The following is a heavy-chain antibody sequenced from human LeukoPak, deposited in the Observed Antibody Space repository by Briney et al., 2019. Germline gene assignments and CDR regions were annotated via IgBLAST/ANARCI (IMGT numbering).Heavy chain of an antibody. V-gene: IGHV1-69*05. D-gene: IGHD3-3*01. CDR3: ASGDFWSGPFDY. Sequence: GASVKVSCKASGGTFSSYAISWVRQAPGQGLEWMGRIIPIFGTANYAQKFQGRVTITTDECTSTAYMELSSLRSEDTAVYYCASGDFWSGPFDYWGQGTLVTVSS. CDR1: GGTFSSYA. J-gene: IGHJ4*02. CDR2: IIPIFGTA.